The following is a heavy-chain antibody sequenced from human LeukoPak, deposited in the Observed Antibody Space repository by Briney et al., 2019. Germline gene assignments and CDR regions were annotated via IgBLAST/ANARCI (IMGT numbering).Heavy chain of an antibody. CDR1: GGSISSYF. CDR2: IYDSGST. CDR3: AREAYCGGDCYSGFDY. J-gene: IGHJ4*02. D-gene: IGHD2-21*02. Sequence: SETLSLTCTVSGGSISSYFWSWIRQPPGKGLEWIGYIYDSGSTNYNPSLKSRVPISVDTPKNRFSLKLSSVTAADTAVYYCAREAYCGGDCYSGFDYWGQGTLVTVSS. V-gene: IGHV4-59*01.